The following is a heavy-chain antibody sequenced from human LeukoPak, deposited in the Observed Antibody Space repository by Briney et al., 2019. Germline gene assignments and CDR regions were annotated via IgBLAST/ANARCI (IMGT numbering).Heavy chain of an antibody. J-gene: IGHJ3*02. CDR2: IIPIFGTA. D-gene: IGHD6-19*01. Sequence: GASVKVSCKASGGTFSSYAISWVRQAPGQGLEWMGGIIPIFGTANYAQKFQGRVTITTDESTSTAYMELSSLRSEDTAVYYCARAGCSGCPFWAFDIWGQGTMVTVSS. CDR1: GGTFSSYA. CDR3: ARAGCSGCPFWAFDI. V-gene: IGHV1-69*05.